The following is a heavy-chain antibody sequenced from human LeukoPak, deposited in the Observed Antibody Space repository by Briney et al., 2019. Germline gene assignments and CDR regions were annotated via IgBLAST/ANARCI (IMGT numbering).Heavy chain of an antibody. D-gene: IGHD3-22*01. Sequence: PGRSLRLSCAASGFTFSDYYMSWIRQAPGKGLEWVSYISSSGSTIYYADSVKGRFTISRDNAKNSLYLQMNSLRAEDTAVYYCARDVRRRYYYDSSGYPYYYYYYGMDVWGQGTTVTVSS. V-gene: IGHV3-11*01. CDR2: ISSSGSTI. CDR3: ARDVRRRYYYDSSGYPYYYYYYGMDV. CDR1: GFTFSDYY. J-gene: IGHJ6*02.